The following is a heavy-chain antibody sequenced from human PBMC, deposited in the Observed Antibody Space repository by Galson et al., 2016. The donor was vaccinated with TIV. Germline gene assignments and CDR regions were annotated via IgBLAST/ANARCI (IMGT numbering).Heavy chain of an antibody. CDR2: IFPSDSDT. CDR3: AKFYGSGTYPSWFGP. D-gene: IGHD3-10*01. J-gene: IGHJ5*02. Sequence: QSGAEVKKPGESLRISCKDSGDRFTTYWIAWLRQMPGKGLQWMGIIFPSDSDTRYSPYFEGQVTISADKSISTVYLQWSSLKASDTAIYYCAKFYGSGTYPSWFGPWGQGTLVTVSS. V-gene: IGHV5-51*03. CDR1: GDRFTTYW.